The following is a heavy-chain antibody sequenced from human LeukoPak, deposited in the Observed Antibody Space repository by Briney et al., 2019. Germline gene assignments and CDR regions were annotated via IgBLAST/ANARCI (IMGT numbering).Heavy chain of an antibody. D-gene: IGHD2-2*01. CDR2: IYYSGST. CDR3: AREGVVPAVFDY. Sequence: PSETLSLTCTVSGGSISSYYWSWIRQPPGKGLEWIGYIYYSGSTNYNPSLKSRVTISVDTSKNQFSLKLSSVTAADTAVYYCAREGVVPAVFDYWGQGTLVTVSS. V-gene: IGHV4-59*01. CDR1: GGSISSYY. J-gene: IGHJ4*02.